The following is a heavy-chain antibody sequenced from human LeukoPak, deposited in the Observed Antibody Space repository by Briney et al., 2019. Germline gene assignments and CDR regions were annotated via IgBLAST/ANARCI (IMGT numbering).Heavy chain of an antibody. V-gene: IGHV3-23*01. CDR3: AKSGYYDSNGYYQEYFQH. D-gene: IGHD3-22*01. CDR2: ISGRGGST. Sequence: GSLRLSCAASGFTFSSYAMSWVRQAPGKGLEWVSAISGRGGSTYYADSVKGRFTISRDNSKNTLYLQMNSLRAEDTAVYYCAKSGYYDSNGYYQEYFQHWGQGTLVTVSS. J-gene: IGHJ1*01. CDR1: GFTFSSYA.